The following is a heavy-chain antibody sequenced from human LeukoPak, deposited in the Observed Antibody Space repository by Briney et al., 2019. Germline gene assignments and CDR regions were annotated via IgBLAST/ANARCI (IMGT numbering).Heavy chain of an antibody. CDR2: KGSDGSRD. V-gene: IGHV3-33*01. Sequence: GRSLRLSCAASGFSFSSHGMHWVRQAPGKGLEWLAVKGSDGSRDSYADSVRGRLTISRDNSKNMLFLQVNSLRVEDTAVYFCARDDTLPDNGLDAWGQGTMVTVSS. D-gene: IGHD2-8*01. CDR3: ARDDTLPDNGLDA. CDR1: GFSFSSHG. J-gene: IGHJ3*01.